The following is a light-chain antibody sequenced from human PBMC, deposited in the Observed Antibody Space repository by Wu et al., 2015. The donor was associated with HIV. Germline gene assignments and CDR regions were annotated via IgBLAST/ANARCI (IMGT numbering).Light chain of an antibody. V-gene: IGKV3-15*01. J-gene: IGKJ1*01. CDR3: QHYDNWRLT. CDR1: QSVSSN. CDR2: GAS. Sequence: EIVLTQSPATLSLSPGERATLSCRANQSVSSNLAWYQQKPGQGPRLLIYGASTRATGIPARFSGSGSGTEFTLTISSLLSEDFAVYYCQHYDNWRLTFGQGTKVELK.